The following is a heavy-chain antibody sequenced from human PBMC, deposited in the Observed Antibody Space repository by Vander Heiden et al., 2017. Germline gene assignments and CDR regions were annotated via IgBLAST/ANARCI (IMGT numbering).Heavy chain of an antibody. J-gene: IGHJ4*02. CDR2: ISYDVSDK. CDR1: GFTFSNYG. D-gene: IGHD6-19*01. Sequence: QVQLVESGGGVVQPGRCMRLSCAASGFTFSNYGMHWVRQAPGKGLEWVAFISYDVSDKYYADSVKGRFTISRDNSKNTLYLQMNSLRAEDTAVYYCAKDDRVAGLDYWGQGTLVTVSS. CDR3: AKDDRVAGLDY. V-gene: IGHV3-30*18.